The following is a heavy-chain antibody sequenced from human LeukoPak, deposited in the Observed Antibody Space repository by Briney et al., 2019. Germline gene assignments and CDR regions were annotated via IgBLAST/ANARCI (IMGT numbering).Heavy chain of an antibody. CDR3: ARDRYGDGFAHFDY. CDR2: ITPGGGT. J-gene: IGHJ4*02. V-gene: IGHV1-2*02. Sequence: ASVKVSCKASGYTFTYYAMHWVRQAPGQGLQWMGWITPGGGTNYPQKFQGRVAITWDTSITTAYMDLSGLISDDTAVYYCARDRYGDGFAHFDYWGQGALVTVSS. D-gene: IGHD5-24*01. CDR1: GYTFTYYA.